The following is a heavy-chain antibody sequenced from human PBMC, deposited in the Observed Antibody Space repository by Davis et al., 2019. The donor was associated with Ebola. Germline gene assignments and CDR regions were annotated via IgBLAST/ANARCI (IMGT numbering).Heavy chain of an antibody. CDR3: TPGPKDP. Sequence: GGSLRLSCAASGFTFSSYSMNWVRQAPGKGLEWVGRIKSNIDDGTTEYAAPVKDRFTISRDDSKNTLYLQMNSLRTEDTAVYYCTPGPKDPWGQGTLVTVSA. CDR2: IKSNIDDGTT. V-gene: IGHV3-15*07. CDR1: GFTFSSYS. D-gene: IGHD2-15*01. J-gene: IGHJ4*02.